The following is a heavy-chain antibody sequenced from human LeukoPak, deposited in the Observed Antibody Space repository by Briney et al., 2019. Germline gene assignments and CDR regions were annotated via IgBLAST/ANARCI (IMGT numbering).Heavy chain of an antibody. D-gene: IGHD3-3*01. J-gene: IGHJ5*02. CDR1: GFTFSSYW. V-gene: IGHV3-7*03. CDR2: IKQDGSEK. Sequence: PGGSLRLSCAASGFTFSSYWMSWVRQAPGKGLEWVANIKQDGSEKYYVDSVKGRFTISRDNSKNTLYLQMNSLRAEDTAVYYCAKESGPLFWMGNWFDPWGQGTLVTVSS. CDR3: AKESGPLFWMGNWFDP.